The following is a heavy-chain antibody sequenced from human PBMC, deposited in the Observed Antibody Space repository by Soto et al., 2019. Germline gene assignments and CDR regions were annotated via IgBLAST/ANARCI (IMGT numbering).Heavy chain of an antibody. J-gene: IGHJ4*02. D-gene: IGHD3-22*01. CDR2: ISGSGGST. CDR3: AKSPPQYYDSSGYFEAAY. V-gene: IGHV3-23*01. CDR1: GFTFSSYA. Sequence: GGSLRLSCAASGFTFSSYAMSWVRQAPGKGLEWVSAISGSGGSTYYVDSVKGRFTISRDNSKNTLYLQMNSLRAEDTAVYYCAKSPPQYYDSSGYFEAAYWGQGTLVTVSS.